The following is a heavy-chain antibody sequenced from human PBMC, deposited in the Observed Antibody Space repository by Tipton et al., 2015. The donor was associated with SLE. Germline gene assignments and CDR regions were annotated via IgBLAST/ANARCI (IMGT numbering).Heavy chain of an antibody. CDR2: IYYSGST. D-gene: IGHD2/OR15-2a*01. CDR1: GGSISSYY. V-gene: IGHV4-59*01. Sequence: TLSLTCTVSGGSISSYYWSWIRQPPGKGLEWIGYIYYSGSTNYNPSLKSRVTISVDTSKNQFSLKLSSVTAADTAVYYCARGVPMRGLYFWYYMDVWGKGTTVTVSS. J-gene: IGHJ6*03. CDR3: ARGVPMRGLYFWYYMDV.